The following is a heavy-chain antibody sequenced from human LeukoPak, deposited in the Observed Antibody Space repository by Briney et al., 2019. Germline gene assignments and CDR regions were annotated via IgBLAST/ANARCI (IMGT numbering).Heavy chain of an antibody. CDR1: GFTFSSYA. J-gene: IGHJ6*02. Sequence: PGGSLRLSCAASGFTFSSYAMSWVRQAPGKGLEWVSSISGSGNRTYSADSVKGRFTISRDNSKNTLFLQMNSLRAEDTAVYYCAKNLYCGGGSCYPSALGMDVWGQGTTVTVSS. CDR2: ISGSGNRT. V-gene: IGHV3-23*01. D-gene: IGHD2-15*01. CDR3: AKNLYCGGGSCYPSALGMDV.